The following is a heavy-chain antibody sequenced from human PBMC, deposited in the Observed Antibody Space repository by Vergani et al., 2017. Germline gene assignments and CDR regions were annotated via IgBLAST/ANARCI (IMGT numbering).Heavy chain of an antibody. D-gene: IGHD1-26*01. CDR2: IKSDGDST. Sequence: DVHLAESGGGFFQPGGSLRLSCSASGFSFNSYWMHWVRQVPGKGLLWVSRIKSDGDSTSYADSVKGRFTISRDNAKNPLYQQMDSLRAEDTAVYYCARDGWELLDYFYYMDVWGKGTTVTVSS. CDR3: ARDGWELLDYFYYMDV. J-gene: IGHJ6*03. V-gene: IGHV3-74*01. CDR1: GFSFNSYW.